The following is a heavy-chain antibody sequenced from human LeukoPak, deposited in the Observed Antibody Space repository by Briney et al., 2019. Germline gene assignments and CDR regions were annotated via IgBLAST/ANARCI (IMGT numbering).Heavy chain of an antibody. V-gene: IGHV4-30-4*01. CDR3: ARDGPVLLWFGELYYGMDV. CDR1: GGSISSGDYY. CDR2: IYYSGST. J-gene: IGHJ6*02. Sequence: SQTLSLTCTVSGGSISSGDYYWSWIRQPPGKGLEWIRYIYYSGSTYYNPSLKSRVTISVDTSKNQFSLKLSSVTAADTAVYYCARDGPVLLWFGELYYGMDVWGQGTTVTVSS. D-gene: IGHD3-10*01.